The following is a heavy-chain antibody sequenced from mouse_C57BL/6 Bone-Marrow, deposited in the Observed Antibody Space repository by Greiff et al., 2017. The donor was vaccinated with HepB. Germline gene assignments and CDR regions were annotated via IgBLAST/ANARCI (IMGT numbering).Heavy chain of an antibody. CDR2: IDPSDSYT. CDR1: GYTFTSYW. D-gene: IGHD2-4*01. CDR3: AREMITAGDYYFDY. V-gene: IGHV1-69*01. J-gene: IGHJ2*01. Sequence: VQLQQPGAELVMPGASVKLSCKASGYTFTSYWMHWVKQRPGQGLEWIGEIDPSDSYTNYNQKFKGKSTLTVDKSSSTAYMQLSSLTSEDSAVYYCAREMITAGDYYFDYWGRGTTLTVSS.